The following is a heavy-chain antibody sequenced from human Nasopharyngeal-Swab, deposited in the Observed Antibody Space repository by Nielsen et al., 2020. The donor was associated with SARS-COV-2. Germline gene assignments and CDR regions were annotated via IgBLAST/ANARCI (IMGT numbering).Heavy chain of an antibody. V-gene: IGHV5-51*01. Sequence: GESLKISCQGSGYSFTSYWIGWVRQMPGKGLEWMGIIYPGDSDTRYSPSFQGQVTISADKSISTAYLQWSSLKASDTAMYYCARLGTRPGWYFELWGRGTLVTVSS. CDR2: IYPGDSDT. CDR3: ARLGTRPGWYFEL. D-gene: IGHD1-26*01. J-gene: IGHJ2*01. CDR1: GYSFTSYW.